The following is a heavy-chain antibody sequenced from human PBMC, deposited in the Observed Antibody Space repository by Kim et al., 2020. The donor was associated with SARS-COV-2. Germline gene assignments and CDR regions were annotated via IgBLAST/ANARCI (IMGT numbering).Heavy chain of an antibody. CDR1: GGSISSYY. V-gene: IGHV4-59*01. CDR3: ASALGSGWYLY. Sequence: SETLSLTCTVSGGSISSYYWSWIRQPPGKGLEWIGYSYYSGSTNYNPSLKSRVTISVDTSKNQFSLKLSSVTAADTAVYYCASALGSGWYLYWGQGTLVTVSS. D-gene: IGHD6-19*01. CDR2: SYYSGST. J-gene: IGHJ4*02.